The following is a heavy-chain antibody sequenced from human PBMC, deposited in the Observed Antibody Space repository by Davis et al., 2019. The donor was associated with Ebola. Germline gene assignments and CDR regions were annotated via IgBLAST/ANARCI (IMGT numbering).Heavy chain of an antibody. CDR2: INAKNGYT. CDR1: GYSFSDYG. Sequence: ASVKVSCKASGYSFSDYGITWVRQAPGQGLEWMGRINAKNGYTNYAQKFQGRVSMTRDTATSTAYMELRSLRSDDTAVYYCARDPQYSSGWFDWGQGTLVTVSS. CDR3: ARDPQYSSGWFD. D-gene: IGHD6-19*01. J-gene: IGHJ4*02. V-gene: IGHV1-18*01.